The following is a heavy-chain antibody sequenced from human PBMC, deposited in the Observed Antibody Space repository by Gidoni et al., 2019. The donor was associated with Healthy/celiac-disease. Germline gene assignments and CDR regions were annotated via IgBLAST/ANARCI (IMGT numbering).Heavy chain of an antibody. CDR1: GFTFSSYD. CDR3: ARSLGPVSGYYSFSYYYGMDV. V-gene: IGHV3-13*01. D-gene: IGHD3-3*01. J-gene: IGHJ6*02. CDR2: IGTAGDT. Sequence: EVQLVESGGGLVQPGGSLRLSCAASGFTFSSYDMHWVRQATGKGLEWVSAIGTAGDTYYPGSVKGRFTISRENAKNSLYLQMNSLRAGDTAVYYCARSLGPVSGYYSFSYYYGMDVWGQGTTVTVSS.